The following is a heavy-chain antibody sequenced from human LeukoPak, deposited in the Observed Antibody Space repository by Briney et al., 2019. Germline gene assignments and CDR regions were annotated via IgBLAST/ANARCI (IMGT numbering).Heavy chain of an antibody. Sequence: GSLRLSYAASGFTFSSYAMSWVRQAPGKGLEWVSTISGSGGSTDYAESVKGRFTISRDNSKNTLYLQMNSLRAEDTAVYYCAKEQQLWLLGYFDYWGQGALVTVSS. CDR2: ISGSGGST. D-gene: IGHD5-18*01. V-gene: IGHV3-23*01. J-gene: IGHJ4*02. CDR1: GFTFSSYA. CDR3: AKEQQLWLLGYFDY.